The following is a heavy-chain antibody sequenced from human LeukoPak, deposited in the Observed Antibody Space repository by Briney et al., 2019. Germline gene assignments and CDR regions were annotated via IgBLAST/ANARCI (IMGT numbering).Heavy chain of an antibody. Sequence: PSETLSLTCTVSGGSISSSSCYWGWIRHPPGKGREWLGNINYSGSTYYYPSLKSRVAISVDTSKTQFSLKRRSVTAAHTAVYCCARRPNGDYFDHWGERTLVTVSS. CDR2: INYSGST. J-gene: IGHJ4*02. CDR3: ARRPNGDYFDH. D-gene: IGHD3-10*01. V-gene: IGHV4-39*01. CDR1: GGSISSSSCY.